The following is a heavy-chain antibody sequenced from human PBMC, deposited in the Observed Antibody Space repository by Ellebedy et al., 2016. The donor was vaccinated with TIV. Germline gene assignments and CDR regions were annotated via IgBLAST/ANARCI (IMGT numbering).Heavy chain of an antibody. CDR2: ISFDGKKQ. CDR3: AKETLGYSGIFDY. Sequence: GESLKISXAASGFTFSSYTMHWVRQAPGKGLEWVAIISFDGKKQYYTDSVKGRFTISRDNSKNTLFLQMNSLRAEDTAVYYCAKETLGYSGIFDYWGQGTLVITVSS. D-gene: IGHD5-12*01. CDR1: GFTFSSYT. J-gene: IGHJ4*02. V-gene: IGHV3-30*04.